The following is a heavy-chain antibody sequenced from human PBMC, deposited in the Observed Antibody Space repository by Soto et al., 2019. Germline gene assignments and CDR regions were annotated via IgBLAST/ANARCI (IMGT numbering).Heavy chain of an antibody. V-gene: IGHV1-18*04. CDR2: ISAYNGNT. CDR3: AREEGSGSYYAFDP. J-gene: IGHJ5*02. CDR1: GYTFTSYG. Sequence: ASVKVSCKASGYTFTSYGISWVRQAPGQGLEWMGWISAYNGNTNYAQKLQGRVTMTTDTSTSTAYMGLRSLRSDDTAVYYCAREEGSGSYYAFDPWGQGTLVTVSS. D-gene: IGHD1-26*01.